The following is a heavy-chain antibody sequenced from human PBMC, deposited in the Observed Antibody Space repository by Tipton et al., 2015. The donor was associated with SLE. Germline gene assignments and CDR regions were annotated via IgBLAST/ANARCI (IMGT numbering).Heavy chain of an antibody. CDR2: IYDSGST. V-gene: IGHV4-61*02. D-gene: IGHD7-27*01. J-gene: IGHJ6*03. Sequence: TLSLTCTVSGGSITNDNHYWSWIRQTAGKGLEWIGRIYDSGSTNYNPSLKSLVTISVDTTKNQFSLKLSSVTAADTAVYDCAREGLGTSYYSSMDVWG. CDR3: AREGLGTSYYSSMDV. CDR1: GGSITNDNHY.